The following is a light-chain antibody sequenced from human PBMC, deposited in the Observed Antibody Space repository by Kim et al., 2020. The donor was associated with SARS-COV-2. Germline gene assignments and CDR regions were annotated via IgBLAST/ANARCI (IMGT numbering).Light chain of an antibody. Sequence: QTATLTCTGNNNHVGDQGTAWLQQHQGHPPKLLSFRNNNRPSGISERFSASTSGNTASLTITGLQPEDEADYYCSAWDSSLNTWMFGGGTQLTVL. CDR2: RNN. CDR3: SAWDSSLNTWM. J-gene: IGLJ3*02. CDR1: NNHVGDQG. V-gene: IGLV10-54*01.